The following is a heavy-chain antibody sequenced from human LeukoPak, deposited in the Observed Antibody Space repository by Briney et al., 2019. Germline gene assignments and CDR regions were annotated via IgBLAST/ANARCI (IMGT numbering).Heavy chain of an antibody. CDR2: IIPIFGTA. Sequence: GASVKVSCKASGGTFSSYAISWVRQAPGQGLEWMGGIIPIFGTANYAQKFQGRVTITTDESTSTAYMELSSLRSEDTAVYYCAREAGRSYSQYYFDYWGQGTLVTVSS. D-gene: IGHD2-15*01. CDR1: GGTFSSYA. CDR3: AREAGRSYSQYYFDY. V-gene: IGHV1-69*05. J-gene: IGHJ4*02.